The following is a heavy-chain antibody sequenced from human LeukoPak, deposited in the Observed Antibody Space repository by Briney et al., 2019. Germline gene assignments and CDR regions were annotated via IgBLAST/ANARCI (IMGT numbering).Heavy chain of an antibody. CDR2: FDPEDGET. Sequence: ASVKVSCKVSGYTLTELSMHWVRQAPGKGLEWMGGFDPEDGETIYAQKFQGRVTMTEDTSTDTAYMELSSLRSEDTVVYYCATEFPGYNWFDPWGQGTLVTVSS. CDR1: GYTLTELS. D-gene: IGHD3-10*01. V-gene: IGHV1-24*01. CDR3: ATEFPGYNWFDP. J-gene: IGHJ5*02.